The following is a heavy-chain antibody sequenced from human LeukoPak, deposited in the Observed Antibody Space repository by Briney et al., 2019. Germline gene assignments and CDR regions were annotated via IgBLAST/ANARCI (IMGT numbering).Heavy chain of an antibody. CDR2: INPNSGGT. J-gene: IGHJ4*02. CDR1: GYTFTGYY. V-gene: IGHV1-2*02. D-gene: IGHD3-10*01. Sequence: ASVKVSCKASGYTFTGYYMHWVRQAPGQGLEWMGWINPNSGGTNYAQKFQGRVTMTRDTSISTAYMELSSLRSEDTAVYYCARGQRRFGELYSPIGPGSDYWGQGTLVTVSS. CDR3: ARGQRRFGELYSPIGPGSDY.